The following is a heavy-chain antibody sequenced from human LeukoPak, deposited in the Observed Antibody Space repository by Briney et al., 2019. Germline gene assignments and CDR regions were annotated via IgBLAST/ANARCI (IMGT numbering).Heavy chain of an antibody. CDR3: ANGNRCTSPNCLGYYYFYMDV. J-gene: IGHJ6*03. D-gene: IGHD2-8*01. CDR2: FSGSGGTT. CDR1: GFTFSSYA. V-gene: IGHV3-23*01. Sequence: GSLRLSCAASGFTFSSYAMNRVRQAPGRGLEWVSGFSGSGGTTYYADSVKGRFTISRGNSKNTLYLQMNSLRAEDTAVYYCANGNRCTSPNCLGYYYFYMDVWGKGTTVTVSS.